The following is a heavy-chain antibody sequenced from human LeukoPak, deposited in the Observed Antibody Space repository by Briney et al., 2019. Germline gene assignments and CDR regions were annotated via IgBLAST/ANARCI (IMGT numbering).Heavy chain of an antibody. J-gene: IGHJ4*02. Sequence: PSETLSLTCTVSGGSISSYYWSWIRQPPGKGLEWTGYIYYSGSTNYNPSLKSRVTISVDTSKNQFSLKLSSVTAADTAVYYCARQPVYSGSYVFDWGQGTLVTVSS. D-gene: IGHD1-26*01. V-gene: IGHV4-59*08. CDR1: GGSISSYY. CDR2: IYYSGST. CDR3: ARQPVYSGSYVFD.